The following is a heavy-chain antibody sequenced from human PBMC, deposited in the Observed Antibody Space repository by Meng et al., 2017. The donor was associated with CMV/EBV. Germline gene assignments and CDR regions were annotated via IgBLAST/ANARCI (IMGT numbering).Heavy chain of an antibody. CDR1: GFTFSSYE. CDR3: AREGVAYYYYYGMDV. J-gene: IGHJ6*02. V-gene: IGHV3-48*03. D-gene: IGHD5-12*01. CDR2: ISSSGSTI. Sequence: GESLKISCAASGFTFSSYEMNWVRQAPGKGLEWVSYISSSGSTIYYADSVKGRFTISIDNAKNSLYLQMNSLRAEDTAVYYCAREGVAYYYYYGMDVWGQGTTVTVSS.